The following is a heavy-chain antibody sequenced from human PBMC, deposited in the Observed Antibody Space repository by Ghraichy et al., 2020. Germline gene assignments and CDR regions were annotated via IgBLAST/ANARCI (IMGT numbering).Heavy chain of an antibody. D-gene: IGHD4-23*01. Sequence: SVKVSCKASGGTFSSYTISWVRQAPGQGLEWMGRIIPILGIANYAQKFQGRVTITADKSTSTAYMELSSLRSEDTAVYYCASGGSDYGGNSRSLAFDYWGQGTLVTVSS. CDR2: IIPILGIA. J-gene: IGHJ4*02. CDR3: ASGGSDYGGNSRSLAFDY. V-gene: IGHV1-69*02. CDR1: GGTFSSYT.